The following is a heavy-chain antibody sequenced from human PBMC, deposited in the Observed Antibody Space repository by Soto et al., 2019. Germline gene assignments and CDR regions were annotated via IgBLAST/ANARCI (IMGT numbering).Heavy chain of an antibody. V-gene: IGHV1-2*04. J-gene: IGHJ5*02. CDR1: GYTFTGYY. CDR2: INPNSGGT. Sequence: GASVKVSCKASGYTFTGYYMHWVRQAPGQGLEWMGWINPNSGGTNYAQKFQGWVTMARDTSISTAYMELSRLRSDDTAVYYCARGEPRGYSYGYWFDPWGQGTLVTVSS. D-gene: IGHD5-18*01. CDR3: ARGEPRGYSYGYWFDP.